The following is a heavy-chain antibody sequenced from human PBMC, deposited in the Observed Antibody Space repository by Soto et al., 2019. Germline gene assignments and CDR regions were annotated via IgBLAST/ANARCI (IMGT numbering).Heavy chain of an antibody. D-gene: IGHD3-10*01. V-gene: IGHV3-23*01. CDR2: ISSGGDTT. J-gene: IGHJ4*02. CDR1: GFTFNNYA. Sequence: EVQLLESGGGLVQPGGSLRLSGAASGFTFNNYAMTWVRQAPGKGLEWVSAISSGGDTTSYADSVKGRFTVSRDGSKNTLYLQMSSLRAEDTALYYCAKGRGGSGSLTPRVDFWGQGTLVTVSS. CDR3: AKGRGGSGSLTPRVDF.